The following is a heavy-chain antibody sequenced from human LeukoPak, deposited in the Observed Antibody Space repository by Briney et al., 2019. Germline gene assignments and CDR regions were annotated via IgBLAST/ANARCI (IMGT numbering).Heavy chain of an antibody. CDR1: GGSISSSSYY. V-gene: IGHV4-30-2*01. D-gene: IGHD6-13*01. J-gene: IGHJ4*02. CDR2: IYHSGST. CDR3: ARGVGFLAAVEYYFDY. Sequence: SETLSLTCTVSGGSISSSSYYWGWIRQPPGKGLEWIGYIYHSGSTYYNPSLKSRVTISVDRSKNQFSLKLTSVTAADTAVYYCARGVGFLAAVEYYFDYWGQGTLVTISS.